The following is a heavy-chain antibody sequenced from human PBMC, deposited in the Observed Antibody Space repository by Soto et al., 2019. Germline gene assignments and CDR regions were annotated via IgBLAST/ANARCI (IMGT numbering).Heavy chain of an antibody. CDR2: TIPMFGTT. J-gene: IGHJ6*02. CDR3: TRCGIRYHSIVFYRGIDGMDV. V-gene: IGHV1-69*12. D-gene: IGHD3-22*01. Sequence: QVQLVQSGAEVKKPESSVRVSCKASGGTFNNYAITWVRQAPGQGLEWMGGTIPMFGTTNYAEKFQGRVTITADESTNTADRELSSLISEYTAVYYCTRCGIRYHSIVFYRGIDGMDVWGQGTTVIVSS. CDR1: GGTFNNYA.